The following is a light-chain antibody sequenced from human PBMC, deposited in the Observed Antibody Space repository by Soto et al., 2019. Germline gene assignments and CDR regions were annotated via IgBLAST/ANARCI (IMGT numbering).Light chain of an antibody. CDR1: SSDVGYYNF. J-gene: IGLJ2*01. CDR3: SSYAGTNNLV. V-gene: IGLV2-8*01. CDR2: DVD. Sequence: QSALTQPPSASGSPGQSVTIFCTGTSSDVGYYNFVSWYQQHPGKAPKLLIYDVDKRPSGVPDRFSGSKSGNTASLTVSGLQDEDEADYDCSSYAGTNNLVFGGGTKLPVL.